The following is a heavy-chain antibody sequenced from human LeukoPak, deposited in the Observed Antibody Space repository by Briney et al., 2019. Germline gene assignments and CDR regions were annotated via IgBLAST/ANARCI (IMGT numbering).Heavy chain of an antibody. Sequence: GGSLRLSCAASGFTFSSYSMNWVRQAAGKGLEWVSTISVSGGSTYYADSVKGRFTISRDNSKNTLFLQMNSLRAEDTAVYYCAKDPYYGSGSYYSVFSYWGQGALVTVSS. CDR1: GFTFSSYS. D-gene: IGHD3-10*01. CDR2: ISVSGGST. CDR3: AKDPYYGSGSYYSVFSY. J-gene: IGHJ4*02. V-gene: IGHV3-23*01.